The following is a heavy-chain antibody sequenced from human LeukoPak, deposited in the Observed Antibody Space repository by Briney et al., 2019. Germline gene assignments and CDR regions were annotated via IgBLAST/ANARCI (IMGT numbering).Heavy chain of an antibody. V-gene: IGHV3-30-3*01. Sequence: PGGSLRLSCAASGFTFSSYAMHWVRQAPGKGLEWVAVISYDGSNKYYADSVKGRFTISRDSSKNTLYLQMNSLRAEDTAVYYCARGVTYYYDSSGYYNPHFDYWGQGTLVTVSS. J-gene: IGHJ4*02. CDR2: ISYDGSNK. D-gene: IGHD3-22*01. CDR3: ARGVTYYYDSSGYYNPHFDY. CDR1: GFTFSSYA.